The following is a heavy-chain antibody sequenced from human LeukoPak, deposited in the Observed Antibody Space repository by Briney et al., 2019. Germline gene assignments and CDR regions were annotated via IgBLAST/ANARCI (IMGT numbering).Heavy chain of an antibody. CDR3: ARVTGDLGDAFDI. D-gene: IGHD2-21*01. J-gene: IGHJ3*02. CDR1: GFTFSGYG. Sequence: PGRSLRLSCAASGFTFSGYGMHWVRQAPGKGLEWVSVIWCDGSNIYYADSVKGRFTISRDNSKNTLYLQMNRLRAEDTALYYCARVTGDLGDAFDIWGQGTMVTVSS. V-gene: IGHV3-33*01. CDR2: IWCDGSNI.